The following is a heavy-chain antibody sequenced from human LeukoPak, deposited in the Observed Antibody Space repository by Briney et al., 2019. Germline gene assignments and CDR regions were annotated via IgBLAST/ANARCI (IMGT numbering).Heavy chain of an antibody. CDR1: GFTFSSYA. CDR2: TSGSGGCT. J-gene: IGHJ4*02. Sequence: GESLRLSCAASGFTFSSYAMSWVRQAPGKGLEWVSGTSGSGGCTYYADSVKGRFTISRDNSENTLYLQMNSLRAEDTAVYFCAKLRFGELIDYWGQGTLVTVSS. D-gene: IGHD3-10*01. CDR3: AKLRFGELIDY. V-gene: IGHV3-23*01.